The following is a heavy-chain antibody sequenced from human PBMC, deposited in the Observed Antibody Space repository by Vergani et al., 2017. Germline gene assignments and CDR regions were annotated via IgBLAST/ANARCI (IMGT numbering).Heavy chain of an antibody. Sequence: QVQLVQSGAEVTKPGSSVKLSCKASGGTFSSYAISWVRQAPGQGLEWMGGIIPIFGTANYAQKFQGRVTSTADKSTSPAYMGLSSLRSEDTAVYYGARGEDYYGSGSYGDDYWGQGTLVTVSS. CDR2: IIPIFGTA. CDR3: ARGEDYYGSGSYGDDY. V-gene: IGHV1-69*06. J-gene: IGHJ4*02. CDR1: GGTFSSYA. D-gene: IGHD3-10*01.